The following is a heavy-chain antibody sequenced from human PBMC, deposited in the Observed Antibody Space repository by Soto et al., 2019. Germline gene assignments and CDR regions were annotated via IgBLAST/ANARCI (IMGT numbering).Heavy chain of an antibody. CDR3: ARDDFYGSGGYGMDV. CDR1: GGSSSTEVYY. Sequence: LSLEWSGLGGSSSTEVYYSSLNSHPQVKGLEWIGYIYYSGSTYYTPSLKSRVTISVDTSKNQFSLKLSSVTAADTAVYYCARDDFYGSGGYGMDVWGQGTTVPVSS. V-gene: IGHV4-31*02. CDR2: IYYSGST. J-gene: IGHJ6*02. D-gene: IGHD3-10*01.